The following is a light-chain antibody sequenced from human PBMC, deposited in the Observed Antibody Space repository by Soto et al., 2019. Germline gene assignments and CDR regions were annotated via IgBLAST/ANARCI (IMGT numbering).Light chain of an antibody. CDR3: QQYGSSPA. J-gene: IGKJ4*01. CDR2: DAS. V-gene: IGKV3-20*01. CDR1: QSVSSGY. Sequence: EIVLTQSPGTLSLSPGERATLSCRASQSVSSGYLAWYQHKPGQAPRLLIYDASSRATGIPDRFSGSGSGTDFTLTISRLEPEDFAEYYCQQYGSSPAFGGGTKVEIK.